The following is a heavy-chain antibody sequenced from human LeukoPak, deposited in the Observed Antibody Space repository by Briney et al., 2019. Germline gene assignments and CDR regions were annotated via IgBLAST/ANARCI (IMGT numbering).Heavy chain of an antibody. Sequence: GGSLRLSCAASGFTFSDYYMSWIRQAPGKGLEWVSAIGKSQSQIWYADSVRGRFTVSRDNAKKSLYLEMNSLRVEDTAIYYCARGGTYCDGDCYGTNYWGQGTLVTVSS. V-gene: IGHV3-11*04. CDR3: ARGGTYCDGDCYGTNY. J-gene: IGHJ4*02. D-gene: IGHD2-21*02. CDR1: GFTFSDYY. CDR2: IGKSQSQI.